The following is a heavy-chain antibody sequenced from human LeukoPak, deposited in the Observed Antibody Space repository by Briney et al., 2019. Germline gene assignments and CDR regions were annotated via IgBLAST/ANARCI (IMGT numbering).Heavy chain of an antibody. J-gene: IGHJ6*03. V-gene: IGHV3-48*03. CDR2: ISSSGSTI. CDR1: GFTFSSYE. Sequence: GGSLRLSCAAPGFTFSSYEMNWVRQAPGKGLEWVSYISSSGSTIYYADSVKGRFTISRDNAKNSLYLQMNSLRAEDTAVYYCARESRWVTMVRGGAYMDAWGKGTTVTVSS. CDR3: ARESRWVTMVRGGAYMDA. D-gene: IGHD3-10*01.